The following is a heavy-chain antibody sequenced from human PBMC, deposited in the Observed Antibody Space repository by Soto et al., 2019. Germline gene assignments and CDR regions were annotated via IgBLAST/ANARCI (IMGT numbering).Heavy chain of an antibody. CDR2: IIPILGIA. CDR3: ASPTTGDEDY. Sequence: QVQLVQSGAEVKKPGSSVKVSCKASGGTFSSYTISWVRQAPGQGLEWMGRIIPILGIANYAQKFQGRVTITADKYTSTAYMELSSLRAEDTAVYYCASPTTGDEDYWGQGTLVTVSS. V-gene: IGHV1-69*02. J-gene: IGHJ4*02. CDR1: GGTFSSYT. D-gene: IGHD1-1*01.